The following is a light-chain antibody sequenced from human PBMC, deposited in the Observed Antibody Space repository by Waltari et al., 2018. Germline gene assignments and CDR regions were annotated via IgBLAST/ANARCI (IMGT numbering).Light chain of an antibody. CDR3: QKYSSSPPYS. CDR1: QSVSSY. V-gene: IGKV3-20*01. Sequence: VILTQSPSTLSLSPGERATPSCRASQSVSSYLAWYQQKPGQAPRLLIYGASSRATGIPDRFSGSGSGTEFTLTISSLEPEDFAVYYCQKYSSSPPYSFGQGTKVEIK. CDR2: GAS. J-gene: IGKJ2*03.